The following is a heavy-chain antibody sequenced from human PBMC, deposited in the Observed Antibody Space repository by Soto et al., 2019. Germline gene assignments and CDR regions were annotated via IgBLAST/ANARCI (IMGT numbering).Heavy chain of an antibody. CDR1: GFSFSDYY. J-gene: IGHJ4*02. CDR3: AREGSSSGPDYEY. Sequence: EVQLVESEGGLVQPGGSLRLSCAASGFSFSDYYINWVRQAPGKGLEWVGRTRNKASSYTTDYAAFVKGRFTISREDSKSLIYLQMNSLKTEDTAVYYCAREGSSSGPDYEYWGQGTLVTVSS. V-gene: IGHV3-72*01. D-gene: IGHD3-22*01. CDR2: TRNKASSYTT.